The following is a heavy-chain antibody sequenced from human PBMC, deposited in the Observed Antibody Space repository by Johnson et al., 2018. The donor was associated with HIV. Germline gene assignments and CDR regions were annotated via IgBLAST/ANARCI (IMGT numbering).Heavy chain of an antibody. V-gene: IGHV3-13*01. Sequence: EQLVESGGGLVQPGGSLRLSCAASGFTFSSYDMHWVRQATGKGLEWVSAIGTAGDTYYPGSVKGRFTISRENAKNSLYLQMNSLRAGDTAVYYCASGVPFGVVRLGYRAFDIWGQGTMVTVSS. CDR2: IGTAGDT. CDR3: ASGVPFGVVRLGYRAFDI. CDR1: GFTFSSYD. D-gene: IGHD3-3*01. J-gene: IGHJ3*02.